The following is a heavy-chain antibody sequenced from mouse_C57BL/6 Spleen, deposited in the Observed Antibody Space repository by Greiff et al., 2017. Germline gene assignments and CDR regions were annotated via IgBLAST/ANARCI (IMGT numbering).Heavy chain of an antibody. Sequence: EVKLVESGGGLVKPGGSLKLSCAASGFTFSDYGMHWVRQAPEKGLEWVAYISSGSSTIYYADTVKGRFTISRDNANNTLFLQMTSLRSEDTAMYYCARDWDGNYYAMDYWGQGTSVTVSS. CDR1: GFTFSDYG. V-gene: IGHV5-17*01. D-gene: IGHD4-1*01. CDR2: ISSGSSTI. J-gene: IGHJ4*01. CDR3: ARDWDGNYYAMDY.